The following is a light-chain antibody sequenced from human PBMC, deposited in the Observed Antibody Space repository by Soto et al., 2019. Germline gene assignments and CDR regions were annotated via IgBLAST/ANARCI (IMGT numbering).Light chain of an antibody. CDR1: QSIARSF. Sequence: DIVLTQSPGTLSLSPGERATLSCRASQSIARSFLVWYQQKPGQTPRLLIHGASIRATGIPDRFSGSGSGTDFSLTISRLEPEDFAVYYCQHYVSSPTWTFGQGTKVEIK. CDR3: QHYVSSPTWT. V-gene: IGKV3-20*01. CDR2: GAS. J-gene: IGKJ1*01.